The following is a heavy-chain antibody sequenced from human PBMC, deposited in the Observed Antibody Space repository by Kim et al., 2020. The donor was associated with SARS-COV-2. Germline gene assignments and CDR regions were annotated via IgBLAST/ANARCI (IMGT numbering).Heavy chain of an antibody. Sequence: LKSRVTISVDTSKSQFSLKLSSVTAADTAVYYCARHDDGGGSFVFDAFDIWGQGTMVTVSS. D-gene: IGHD1-26*01. J-gene: IGHJ3*02. V-gene: IGHV4-59*08. CDR3: ARHDDGGGSFVFDAFDI.